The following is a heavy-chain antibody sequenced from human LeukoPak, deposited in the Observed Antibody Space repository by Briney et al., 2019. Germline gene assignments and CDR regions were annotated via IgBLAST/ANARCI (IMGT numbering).Heavy chain of an antibody. Sequence: PGGSLRLSCAASGFTFSSYAMHWVRQAPGKGLEWVAVISYDRSNKYYADSVKGRFTISRDNAKNSLYLQMSSLRAEDTALYYCAREGGWATTANDYWGQGTLVTVSS. D-gene: IGHD1-1*01. J-gene: IGHJ4*02. CDR2: ISYDRSNK. CDR1: GFTFSSYA. V-gene: IGHV3-30-3*01. CDR3: AREGGWATTANDY.